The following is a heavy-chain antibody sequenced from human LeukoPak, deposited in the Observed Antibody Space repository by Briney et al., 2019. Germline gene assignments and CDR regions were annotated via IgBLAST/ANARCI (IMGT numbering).Heavy chain of an antibody. CDR1: GGSLSSYY. V-gene: IGHV4-59*01. D-gene: IGHD3-10*01. CDR3: ARERADYGSGSYYTDY. J-gene: IGHJ4*02. CDR2: IYYSGST. Sequence: SETLSLTCTVSGGSLSSYYWSWIRQPPGKGLEWIGYIYYSGSTNYNPSLKSRVTISVDTYKNQFSLKLSSVTAADTAVDYCARERADYGSGSYYTDYWGQGTLVTVSS.